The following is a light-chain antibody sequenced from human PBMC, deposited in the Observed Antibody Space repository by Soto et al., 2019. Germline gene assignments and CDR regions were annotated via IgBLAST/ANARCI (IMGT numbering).Light chain of an antibody. CDR2: GAS. V-gene: IGKV3D-20*02. CDR1: QSVTSNY. CDR3: HQRKSWPRT. J-gene: IGKJ1*01. Sequence: EIVLTQSPGTLSLSPGERATLSCRASQSVTSNYLAWYQQKPGQAPRLLIYGASSRATGVPDRFSGSGSGTDFTLTISSLEPEDFAVYYCHQRKSWPRTFGQGTKVDIK.